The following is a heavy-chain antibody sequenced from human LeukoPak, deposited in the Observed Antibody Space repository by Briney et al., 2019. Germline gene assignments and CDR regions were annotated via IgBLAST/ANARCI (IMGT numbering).Heavy chain of an antibody. CDR1: GDSIGSSGYY. CDR2: IYYSGNT. J-gene: IGHJ4*02. Sequence: SETLSLTCTVSGDSIGSSGYYWGWIRQPPGKGLEWIGSIYYSGNTYYNPSLKSRVTISVDTSKNQFSLKLSSVTAADTAVYYCARRHVDTAGVFDYWGQGTLVTVSS. D-gene: IGHD5-18*01. CDR3: ARRHVDTAGVFDY. V-gene: IGHV4-39*01.